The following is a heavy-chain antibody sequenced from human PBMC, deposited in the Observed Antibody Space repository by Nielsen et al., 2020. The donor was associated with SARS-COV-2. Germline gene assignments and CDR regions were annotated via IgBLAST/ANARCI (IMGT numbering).Heavy chain of an antibody. D-gene: IGHD1-26*01. V-gene: IGHV3-74*01. CDR1: GFTFSRYW. CDR3: ARPYSGSYRGAFDY. CDR2: IKSDGSGT. Sequence: GESLKISCAASGFTFSRYWMHWVRQAPGKGPVWVSRIKSDGSGTIYADSVKGRFTISRDNAKNSLYLQMNSLRAEDTAVYYCARPYSGSYRGAFDYWGQGTLVTVSS. J-gene: IGHJ4*02.